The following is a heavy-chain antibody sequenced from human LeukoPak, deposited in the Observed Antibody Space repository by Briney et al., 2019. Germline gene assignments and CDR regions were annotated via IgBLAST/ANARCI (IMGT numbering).Heavy chain of an antibody. D-gene: IGHD1-26*01. Sequence: PGGSLRLSCAASGFTFSSYAMSWVRQAPGKGLEWVSAISGSGGSTYYADSVKGWFTISRDNSKNTLYLQMNSLRAEDTAVYYCAKGGSSRFYFDYWGQGTLVTVSS. CDR1: GFTFSSYA. V-gene: IGHV3-23*01. CDR3: AKGGSSRFYFDY. J-gene: IGHJ4*02. CDR2: ISGSGGST.